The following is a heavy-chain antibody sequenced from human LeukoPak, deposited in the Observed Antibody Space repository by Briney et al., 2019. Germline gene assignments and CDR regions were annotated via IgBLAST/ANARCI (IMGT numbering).Heavy chain of an antibody. CDR2: ISAYNGNT. CDR1: GGTFNNYA. Sequence: ASVKVSCKASGGTFNNYAFSWVRQAPGQGLEWMGWISAYNGNTNYAQKFQGRVTMTRDTSISTAYMELSRLRSDDTAVYYCARRGIAARRFYLAKLDAFDIWGQGTMVTVSS. D-gene: IGHD6-6*01. CDR3: ARRGIAARRFYLAKLDAFDI. V-gene: IGHV1-18*01. J-gene: IGHJ3*02.